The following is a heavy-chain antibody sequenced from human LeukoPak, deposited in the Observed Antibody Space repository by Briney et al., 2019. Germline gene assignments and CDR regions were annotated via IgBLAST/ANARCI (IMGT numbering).Heavy chain of an antibody. V-gene: IGHV4-59*08. CDR3: ARHPFSAPFDN. Sequence: SETLSLTCTVSGGSISSYYWSWIRQTPGKGLEWIAYAYHTGHTHYNPSLKSRVTISLDTSKNQVSLKMNSVTAADTAVYYCARHPFSAPFDNWGQGILVTVSS. CDR1: GGSISSYY. D-gene: IGHD6-19*01. CDR2: AYHTGHT. J-gene: IGHJ4*02.